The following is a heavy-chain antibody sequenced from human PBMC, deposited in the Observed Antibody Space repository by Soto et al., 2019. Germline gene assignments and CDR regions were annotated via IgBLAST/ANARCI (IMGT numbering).Heavy chain of an antibody. D-gene: IGHD3-22*01. CDR1: GDRFTDYY. CDR2: IIPIMGTA. J-gene: IGHJ4*02. V-gene: IGHV1-69*13. CDR3: ARDNYYDRILFDY. Sequence: SVKVSCKASGDRFTDYYMHWVRQAPGQGLEWMGGIIPIMGTANYAQKFQGRVTITADESTSTAYMELSSLRSEDTAVYYCARDNYYDRILFDYRGQGTLVTVTS.